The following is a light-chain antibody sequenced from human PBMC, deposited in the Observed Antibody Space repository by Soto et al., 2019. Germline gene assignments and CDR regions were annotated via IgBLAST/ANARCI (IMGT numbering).Light chain of an antibody. J-gene: IGKJ1*01. CDR1: QSVTNN. V-gene: IGKV3D-15*01. CDR3: QQYNNWPRT. CDR2: GAS. Sequence: EIVSTQSPCTVSLSPGERATLSCRASQSVTNNYLAWFQQKPGQAPRLLMYGASSRATGIPARFSGSGSGTEFTLTISSLQSEDFAVYYCQQYNNWPRTFGQGTKVDI.